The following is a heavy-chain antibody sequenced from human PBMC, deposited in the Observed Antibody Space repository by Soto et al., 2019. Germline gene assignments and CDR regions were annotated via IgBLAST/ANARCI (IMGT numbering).Heavy chain of an antibody. Sequence: ASVKVSCKASGYTFTSYYMHWVRQAPGQGLEWMGIINPSGGSTSYAQKFQGRVTMTRDTSTSTVYMELSSLRSEDTAVYYCARGGVTGTTFRLSLPRTGPRFDYWGQGTLVTVSS. CDR2: INPSGGST. V-gene: IGHV1-46*03. J-gene: IGHJ4*02. CDR1: GYTFTSYY. D-gene: IGHD1-7*01. CDR3: ARGGVTGTTFRLSLPRTGPRFDY.